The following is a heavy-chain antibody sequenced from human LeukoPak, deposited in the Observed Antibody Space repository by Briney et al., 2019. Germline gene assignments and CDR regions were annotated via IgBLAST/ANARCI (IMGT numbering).Heavy chain of an antibody. CDR1: GFTFSNYW. J-gene: IGHJ3*02. CDR3: ARLNSGRAYGDAFDI. D-gene: IGHD1-26*01. CDR2: IKEVGTEK. V-gene: IGHV3-7*03. Sequence: GGSLRLSCAASGFTFSNYWMTWVRQAPGKGLEWVAKIKEVGTEKYYVDSVKGRFTVSRDNAKNLLYLQMNSLRAEDTAMYYCARLNSGRAYGDAFDIWGQGTMVTVSS.